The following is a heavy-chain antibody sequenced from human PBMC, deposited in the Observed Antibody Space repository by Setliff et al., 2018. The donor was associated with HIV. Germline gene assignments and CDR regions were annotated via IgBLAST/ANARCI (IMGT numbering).Heavy chain of an antibody. V-gene: IGHV4-39*07. CDR3: ARDPWVRGVIMAPDY. D-gene: IGHD3-10*01. Sequence: PSETLSLTCTVSGGSISSSSYYWGWIRQPPGKGLEWIGTIYYSGSTYYNTSLKSRVTISVDTSKNQFSLKLSSVTAADTAVYYCARDPWVRGVIMAPDYWGHGTLVTVSS. CDR1: GGSISSSSYY. J-gene: IGHJ4*01. CDR2: IYYSGST.